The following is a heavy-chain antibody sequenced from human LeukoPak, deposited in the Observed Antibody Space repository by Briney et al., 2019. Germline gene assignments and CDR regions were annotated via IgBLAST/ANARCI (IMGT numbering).Heavy chain of an antibody. CDR2: INHSGST. CDR1: GGSFSGYY. J-gene: IGHJ5*02. V-gene: IGHV4-34*01. CDR3: ARGRPPNP. Sequence: SETLSLTCAVYGGSFSGYYWSWIRQPPGKGLEWIGEINHSGSTNYNPSLKSRVTISVDTSKNQFSLKLSSVTAADTAVYYCARGRPPNPWGQETLVTVSS.